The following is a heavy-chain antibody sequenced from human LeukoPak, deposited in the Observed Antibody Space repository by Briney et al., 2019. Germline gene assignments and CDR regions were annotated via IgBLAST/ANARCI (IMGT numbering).Heavy chain of an antibody. CDR1: GFTFSDYW. J-gene: IGHJ4*02. Sequence: GGSLRLSCAASGFTFSDYWMAWVRQAPGKGLEWVANIKKDGSNKNYVDSVKGRFTISRDNAKNSLYLQMNNLRAEDTAVYYCARATYSSSSFDYWGQGTLVTVSS. D-gene: IGHD6-6*01. CDR2: IKKDGSNK. CDR3: ARATYSSSSFDY. V-gene: IGHV3-7*04.